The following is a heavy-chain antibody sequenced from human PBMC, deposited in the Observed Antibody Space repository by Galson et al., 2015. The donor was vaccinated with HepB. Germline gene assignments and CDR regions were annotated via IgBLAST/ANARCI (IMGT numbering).Heavy chain of an antibody. CDR3: ARGQYSSSWYYFDY. D-gene: IGHD6-13*01. J-gene: IGHJ4*02. V-gene: IGHV1-2*02. CDR2: INPNSGGT. CDR1: GYTFTGYY. Sequence: SVKVSCKASGYTFTGYYMHWMRQAPGQGLEWMGWINPNSGGTNYAQKFQGRVTMTRDTSISTAYMELSRLRSDDTAVYYCARGQYSSSWYYFDYWGQGTLVTVSS.